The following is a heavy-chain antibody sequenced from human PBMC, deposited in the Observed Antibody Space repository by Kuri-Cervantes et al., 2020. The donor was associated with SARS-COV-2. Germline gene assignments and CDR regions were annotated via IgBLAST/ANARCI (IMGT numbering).Heavy chain of an antibody. D-gene: IGHD6-25*01. CDR1: GFTFSSYS. CDR2: ISSSSSTI. J-gene: IGHJ6*04. V-gene: IGHV3-48*01. Sequence: GESLKISCAASGFTFSSYSMNWVRQAPGKGLEWVSYISSSSSTIYYADSVKGRFTISRDNAKNSLYLQMNSLRAEDTAVYYCARDRSRLMDVWGKGATVTVSS. CDR3: ARDRSRLMDV.